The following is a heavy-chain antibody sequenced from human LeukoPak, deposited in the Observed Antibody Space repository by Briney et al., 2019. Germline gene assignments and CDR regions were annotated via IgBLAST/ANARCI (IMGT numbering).Heavy chain of an antibody. V-gene: IGHV1-8*01. CDR1: GYTFTSYD. J-gene: IGHJ4*02. Sequence: ASVKVSGKASGYTFTSYDINWVRQATGQGLEWMRWMNPNSGNTGYAQKFQGRVTMTRNTSISTAYIELSSLRSEDTAVYYCATGPATKYSSSWYLDYWGQGTLVTVSS. D-gene: IGHD6-13*01. CDR2: MNPNSGNT. CDR3: ATGPATKYSSSWYLDY.